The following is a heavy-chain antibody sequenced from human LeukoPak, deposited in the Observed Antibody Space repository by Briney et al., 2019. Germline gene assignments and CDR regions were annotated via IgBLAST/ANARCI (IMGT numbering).Heavy chain of an antibody. V-gene: IGHV3-23*01. CDR3: AKALCSGGSCYGVGWFDP. CDR2: ISGSGGST. CDR1: GFTFSSYW. Sequence: PGGSLRLSCAASGFTFSSYWMSWVRQAPGKGLEWVSAISGSGGSTYYADSVKGRFTISRDNSKNTLYLQMNSLRAEDTAVYYCAKALCSGGSCYGVGWFDPWGQGTLVTVSS. D-gene: IGHD2-15*01. J-gene: IGHJ5*02.